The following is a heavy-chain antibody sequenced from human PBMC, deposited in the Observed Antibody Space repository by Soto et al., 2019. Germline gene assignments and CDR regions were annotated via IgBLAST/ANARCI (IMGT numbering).Heavy chain of an antibody. CDR3: ASDPYYYASGF. D-gene: IGHD3-10*01. CDR2: ISGDGTTI. V-gene: IGHV3-11*01. J-gene: IGHJ4*02. CDR1: GFRFSDHY. Sequence: QVQLVESGGGLDERGGSLRLSCAASGFRFSDHYMTWIRQAPGKGLEWVSKISGDGTTIYYADSVKGRFTVSRDNAKNSVYLQMNSLRAEDTAVYYCASDPYYYASGFWGQGTLVTVSS.